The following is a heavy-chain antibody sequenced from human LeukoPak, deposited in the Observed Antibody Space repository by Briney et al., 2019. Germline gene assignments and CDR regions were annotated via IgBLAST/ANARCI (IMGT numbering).Heavy chain of an antibody. D-gene: IGHD3-16*01. CDR3: ARGIGSFSVAVSLGEFRFDY. J-gene: IGHJ4*02. Sequence: SETLSLTCAVYGGSFSGYYWSWIRQPPRKGLEWIGEINHSGSTNYNPSLKSRVTISVDTSKNQFSLKLSSVTAADTAVDYCARGIGSFSVAVSLGEFRFDYWGQGTLVTVSS. V-gene: IGHV4-34*01. CDR2: INHSGST. CDR1: GGSFSGYY.